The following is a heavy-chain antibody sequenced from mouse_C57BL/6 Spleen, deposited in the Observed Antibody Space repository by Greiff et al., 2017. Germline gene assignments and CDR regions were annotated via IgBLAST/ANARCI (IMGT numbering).Heavy chain of an antibody. V-gene: IGHV3-1*01. Sequence: EVQGVESGPGMVKPSQSLSLTCTVTGYSITSGYDWHWIRHFPGNKLEWMGYISYSGSTNYNPSLKSRISITHDTSKNHFFLKLNSVTTEDTATYYCARGVYDGYYPAWFAYWGQGTLVTVSA. CDR2: ISYSGST. D-gene: IGHD2-3*01. J-gene: IGHJ3*01. CDR3: ARGVYDGYYPAWFAY. CDR1: GYSITSGYD.